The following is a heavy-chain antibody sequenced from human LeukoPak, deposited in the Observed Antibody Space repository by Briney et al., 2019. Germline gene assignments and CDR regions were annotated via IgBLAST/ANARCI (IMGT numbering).Heavy chain of an antibody. Sequence: PSETLSLTCTVSGGSISSSSYYWGWIRQPPGKGPEWIGSIYYSGSTYYNPSLKSRVTISVDTSKNQFSLKLSSVTAADTAVYYCARSNSPPRDGYNYGWFDPWGQGTLVTVSS. D-gene: IGHD5-24*01. J-gene: IGHJ5*02. CDR3: ARSNSPPRDGYNYGWFDP. V-gene: IGHV4-39*01. CDR2: IYYSGST. CDR1: GGSISSSSYY.